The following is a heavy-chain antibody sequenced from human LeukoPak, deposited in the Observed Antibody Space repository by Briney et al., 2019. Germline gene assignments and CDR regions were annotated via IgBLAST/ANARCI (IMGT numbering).Heavy chain of an antibody. CDR3: ARHPKRARPLGDYYYYMDV. CDR1: GGSISSYY. Sequence: SETLSLTCTVSGGSISSYYWSWIRQPPGEGREWIVYIYTSGRTNYTPSLKSRATISVDTSKTHFSLKLSSVTAADTAVYYCARHPKRARPLGDYYYYMDVWGKGTTVTVSS. J-gene: IGHJ6*03. V-gene: IGHV4-4*09. CDR2: IYTSGRT. D-gene: IGHD6-6*01.